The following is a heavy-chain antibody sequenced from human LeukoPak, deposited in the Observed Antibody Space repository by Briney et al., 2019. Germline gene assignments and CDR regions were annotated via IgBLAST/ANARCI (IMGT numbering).Heavy chain of an antibody. V-gene: IGHV3-30-3*01. D-gene: IGHD6-19*01. CDR3: AGPPSSGWYPAIY. Sequence: GGSLRLSCAASGFTFSSYAMHWVRQAPGKGLEWVAVISYGGSNKYYADSVKGRFTISRDNSKNTLYLQMNSLRAEDTAVYYCAGPPSSGWYPAIYWGQGTLVTVSS. CDR1: GFTFSSYA. CDR2: ISYGGSNK. J-gene: IGHJ4*02.